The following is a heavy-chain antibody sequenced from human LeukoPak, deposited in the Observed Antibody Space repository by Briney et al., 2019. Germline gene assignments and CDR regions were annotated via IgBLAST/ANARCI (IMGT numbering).Heavy chain of an antibody. CDR2: IIPIFGTA. CDR3: ARNRRIQLWHYYYYMDV. Sequence: SVKVSCKASGGTFSSYAISWVRQAPGQGLEWMGGIIPIFGTANYAQKFQGRVTITADKSTSTAYMELSSLRSEDTAVYYCARNRRIQLWHYYYYMDVWGKGTTVTVSS. D-gene: IGHD5-18*01. J-gene: IGHJ6*03. V-gene: IGHV1-69*06. CDR1: GGTFSSYA.